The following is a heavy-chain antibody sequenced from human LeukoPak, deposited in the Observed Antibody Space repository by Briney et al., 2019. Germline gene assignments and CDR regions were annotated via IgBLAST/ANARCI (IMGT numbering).Heavy chain of an antibody. D-gene: IGHD6-13*01. J-gene: IGHJ6*03. CDR3: AGSLNAGYYQYHMDV. Sequence: SETLSLTCTVSGGSISSYYWSWIRQPAGKGLEWIGRIYTSGSTNYNPSLKSRVTMSVDTSKNQFSLKLSSVTSADTAVSYLAGSLNAGYYQYHMDVWGKGTTVTISS. CDR2: IYTSGST. CDR1: GGSISSYY. V-gene: IGHV4-4*07.